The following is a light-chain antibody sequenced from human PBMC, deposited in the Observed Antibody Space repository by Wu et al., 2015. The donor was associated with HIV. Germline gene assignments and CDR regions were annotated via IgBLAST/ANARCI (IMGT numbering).Light chain of an antibody. Sequence: DIQMTQSPSSLSASVGDRVTITCRASQDISNYLAWYQQKSGKVPNLLIYAASTLQSGVPSRFSGGGSGTDFTLTIISLQPEDVATYYCQKYNSAPWTFGHGTKAEIK. J-gene: IGKJ1*01. CDR3: QKYNSAPWT. CDR2: AAS. V-gene: IGKV1-27*01. CDR1: QDISNY.